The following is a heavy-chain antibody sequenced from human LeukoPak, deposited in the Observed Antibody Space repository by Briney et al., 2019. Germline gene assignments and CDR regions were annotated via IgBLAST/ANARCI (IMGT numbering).Heavy chain of an antibody. CDR3: AKDLYYGDYVFDY. J-gene: IGHJ4*02. CDR2: IRCDGSNK. V-gene: IGHV3-30*02. D-gene: IGHD4-17*01. CDR1: GFTFSSYG. Sequence: GGPLRLSCAASGFTFSSYGMHWVRQAPGKGLEWVAFIRCDGSNKYYADSVKGRFTISRDNSKNTLYLQMNSLRAEDTAVYYCAKDLYYGDYVFDYWGQGTLVTVSS.